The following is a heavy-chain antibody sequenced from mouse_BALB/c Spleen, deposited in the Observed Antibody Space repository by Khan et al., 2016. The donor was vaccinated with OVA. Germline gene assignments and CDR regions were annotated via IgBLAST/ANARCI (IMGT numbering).Heavy chain of an antibody. CDR2: INPRSSYT. Sequence: QVQLQQSGAELARPGASVKMSCKASGYTFTSNTMHWLKQRPGLGLEWIGYINPRSSYTNYNQRFKDKATLTADKSSSTAYMQLSSLTSEDSAVYYCARRWTGYAMDYWGQGTSVTVSS. CDR3: ARRWTGYAMDY. J-gene: IGHJ4*01. V-gene: IGHV1-4*01. CDR1: GYTFTSNT.